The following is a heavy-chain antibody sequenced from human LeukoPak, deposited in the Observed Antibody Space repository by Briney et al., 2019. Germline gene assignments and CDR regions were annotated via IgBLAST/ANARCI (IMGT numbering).Heavy chain of an antibody. CDR2: ISWNSGSI. CDR3: AKGPGGYSYGELDY. V-gene: IGHV3-9*01. Sequence: GGSLRLSCAASGFTFDDYAMHWVRQAPGKGLEWVSGISWNSGSIGYADSVKGRFTISRDNAKNSLYLQMNSLRAEDTALYYCAKGPGGYSYGELDYWGQGTLVTVSP. J-gene: IGHJ4*02. D-gene: IGHD5-18*01. CDR1: GFTFDDYA.